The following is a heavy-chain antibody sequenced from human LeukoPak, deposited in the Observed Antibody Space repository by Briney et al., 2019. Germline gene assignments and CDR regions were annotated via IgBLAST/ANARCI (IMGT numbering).Heavy chain of an antibody. CDR3: ARGVVMYYYYYMDV. Sequence: SETLSLTCTVSGGSISSSSYYWGWIRQPPGKGLEWIGSIYYSGSTYYNPSLKSRVTISVDTSKNQFSLKLSSVTAADTAVYYCARGVVMYYYYYMDVWGKGTTVTVSS. V-gene: IGHV4-39*07. CDR1: GGSISSSSYY. J-gene: IGHJ6*03. CDR2: IYYSGST. D-gene: IGHD2-8*01.